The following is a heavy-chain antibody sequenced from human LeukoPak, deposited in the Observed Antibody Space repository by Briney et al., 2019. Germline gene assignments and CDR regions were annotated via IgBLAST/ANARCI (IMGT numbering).Heavy chain of an antibody. J-gene: IGHJ4*02. CDR3: ARVSTRGQQLVDY. CDR1: GGSISSYY. Sequence: SETLSLTCTVSGGSISSYYWSWVRQPPGKGLEWIGYIYYSGSTNYNPSLKSRVTISVDTSKNQFSLKLSSVNAADTAVYYCARVSTRGQQLVDYWGQRTLVTVSS. V-gene: IGHV4-59*01. D-gene: IGHD6-13*01. CDR2: IYYSGST.